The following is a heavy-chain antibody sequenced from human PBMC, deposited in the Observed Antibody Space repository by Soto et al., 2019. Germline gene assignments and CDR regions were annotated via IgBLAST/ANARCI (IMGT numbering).Heavy chain of an antibody. J-gene: IGHJ4*02. D-gene: IGHD1-20*01. Sequence: SETLSLTCTVSGGSISSYYLSWIRQPPGKGLEWIGYIYYSGSTNYNPSLKSRVTISVDTSKNQFSLKLSSVTAADTAVYYCARARGITGTFDCWGQGTLVTVSS. CDR1: GGSISSYY. CDR3: ARARGITGTFDC. CDR2: IYYSGST. V-gene: IGHV4-59*01.